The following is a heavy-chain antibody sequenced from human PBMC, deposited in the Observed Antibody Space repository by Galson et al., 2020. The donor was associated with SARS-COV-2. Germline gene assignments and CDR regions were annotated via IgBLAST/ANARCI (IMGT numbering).Heavy chain of an antibody. J-gene: IGHJ5*02. D-gene: IGHD6-13*01. CDR1: GFTFSSYG. CDR2: IWYDGSNK. CDR3: ARDSSFIDRIGAACLGGADILYGWFDP. Sequence: GESLKISCAASGFTFSSYGMHWVRQAPGKGLEWVAVIWYDGSNKYYADSVKGRFTISRDNSKNTLYLQMNSLRAEDTAVYYCARDSSFIDRIGAACLGGADILYGWFDPWGQGTLVTVAS. V-gene: IGHV3-33*01.